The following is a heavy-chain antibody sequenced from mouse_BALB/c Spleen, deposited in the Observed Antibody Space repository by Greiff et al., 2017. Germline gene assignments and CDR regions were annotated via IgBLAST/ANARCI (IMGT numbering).Heavy chain of an antibody. Sequence: QVQLQQSGPELVKPGASVKISCKASGYAFSSSWMNWVKQRPGQGLEWIGRIYPGDGDTNYNGKFKSKATLTADKSSSTAYMQLSSLTSVDSAVYFCARDYGSRGGYYAMDYWGQGTSVTVSS. D-gene: IGHD1-1*01. CDR2: IYPGDGDT. J-gene: IGHJ4*01. V-gene: IGHV1-82*01. CDR1: GYAFSSSW. CDR3: ARDYGSRGGYYAMDY.